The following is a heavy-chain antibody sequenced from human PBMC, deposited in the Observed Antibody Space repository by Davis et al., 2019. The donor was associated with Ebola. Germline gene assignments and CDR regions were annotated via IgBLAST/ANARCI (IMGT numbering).Heavy chain of an antibody. CDR2: INPHNGDT. V-gene: IGHV1-2*02. CDR1: GYIFTDYF. D-gene: IGHD3-16*01. CDR3: ARGDIYVLEY. Sequence: ASVKVSCKASGYIFTDYFIHWVRQAPGQGLEYMGWINPHNGDTNYAQKFQDRVTMTRDTSISTAYMELTNLRSDDTAIYSCARGDIYVLEYWGQGTLVTVSS. J-gene: IGHJ4*02.